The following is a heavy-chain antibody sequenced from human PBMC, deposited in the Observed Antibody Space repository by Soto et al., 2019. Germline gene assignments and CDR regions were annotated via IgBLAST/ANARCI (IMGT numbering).Heavy chain of an antibody. CDR1: GPSICSHF. Sequence: SEPLSPTYTFYGPSICSHFWGRSRQTPGKGLEWIGYLYNTGSTIYNPSLKSRVTISVDTSKNQFSLKMNSVTAADTAVYYCSRDLSGYCGVDCYPLDVWGQGTTVT. D-gene: IGHD2-21*02. CDR2: LYNTGST. J-gene: IGHJ6*02. V-gene: IGHV4-59*11. CDR3: SRDLSGYCGVDCYPLDV.